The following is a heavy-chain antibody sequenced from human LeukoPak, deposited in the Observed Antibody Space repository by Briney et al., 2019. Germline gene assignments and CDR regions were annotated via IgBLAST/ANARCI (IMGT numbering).Heavy chain of an antibody. Sequence: GASVKVSCKVSGYTLTELSMHWVRQAPGKGLEWMGGFYPEDGETIYAQKFQGRVTMTEDTSKDTAYMELSSLRSEDTAVYYCATGKARDPYIVVVPAALDYWGQGTLVTVSS. CDR2: FYPEDGET. J-gene: IGHJ4*02. CDR1: GYTLTELS. D-gene: IGHD2-2*01. CDR3: ATGKARDPYIVVVPAALDY. V-gene: IGHV1-24*01.